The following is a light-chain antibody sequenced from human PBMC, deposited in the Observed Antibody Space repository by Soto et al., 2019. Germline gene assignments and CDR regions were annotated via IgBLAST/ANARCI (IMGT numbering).Light chain of an antibody. CDR1: QSVSSTY. V-gene: IGKV3-20*01. Sequence: IVLKQSPGTLSLTPVERATLSCRASQSVSSTYSVWYQQKPGQAPRLLIYGASNRATGIPDRFSGSGSGTDFTLTISRLEPEDFAVYYCQQYGSSRTFGGGTKVDIK. CDR3: QQYGSSRT. CDR2: GAS. J-gene: IGKJ4*01.